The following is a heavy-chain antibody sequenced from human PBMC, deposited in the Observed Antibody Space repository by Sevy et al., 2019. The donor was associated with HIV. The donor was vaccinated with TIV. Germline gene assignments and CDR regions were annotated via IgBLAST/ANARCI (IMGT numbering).Heavy chain of an antibody. J-gene: IGHJ5*02. CDR1: GGSISAYH. CDR3: ARAPPVRTGDDYINWFDP. Sequence: SETLSLTCTVSGGSISAYHWSWIRQPPGKGLEYIGYIHYTGTTNYNPSLKSRVTISVDTSKNQFSLKLSSVTAADTALYYCARAPPVRTGDDYINWFDPWGQGTLVTVSS. CDR2: IHYTGTT. V-gene: IGHV4-59*01. D-gene: IGHD5-12*01.